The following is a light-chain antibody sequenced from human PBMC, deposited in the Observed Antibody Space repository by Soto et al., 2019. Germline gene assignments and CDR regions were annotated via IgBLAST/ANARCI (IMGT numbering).Light chain of an antibody. CDR1: SGHSNYA. J-gene: IGLJ7*02. CDR3: QTWGTRIASVV. V-gene: IGLV4-69*01. Sequence: QLVLTQSPSASASLGASVKLTCTLSSGHSNYAIAWHQQQPETGPRYLMKVNSGGSHIKGDGIPDRFSGSSSGAERYLFISSLQSEDEAHYYCQTWGTRIASVVFAAGTQLTAL. CDR2: VNSGGSH.